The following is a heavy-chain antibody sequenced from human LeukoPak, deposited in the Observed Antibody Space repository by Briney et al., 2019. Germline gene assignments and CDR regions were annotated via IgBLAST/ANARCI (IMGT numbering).Heavy chain of an antibody. CDR2: IIPILGIA. Sequence: ASVKVSCKASGGTFSSYTISWVRQAPGQGLEWMGRIIPILGIANYARKFQGRVTITADKSTSTAYMELSSLRSEDTAVYYCARDGAYYDSSGDDYYYGMDVWGQGTTVTVSS. V-gene: IGHV1-69*04. CDR3: ARDGAYYDSSGDDYYYGMDV. CDR1: GGTFSSYT. J-gene: IGHJ6*02. D-gene: IGHD3-22*01.